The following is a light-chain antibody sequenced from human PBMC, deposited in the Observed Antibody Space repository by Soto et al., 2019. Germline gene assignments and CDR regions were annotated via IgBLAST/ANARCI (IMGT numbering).Light chain of an antibody. Sequence: QSVLTQPASVSGSPGQSITISCTGTSSDVGGYNYVSWYQQHPGKVPKLMIYDVSNRPSGVSNRFSGSKSGNTPSLTISGLQAEDEADYYCSSYTSSSTVVFGGGTKLTVL. V-gene: IGLV2-14*01. CDR2: DVS. CDR3: SSYTSSSTVV. CDR1: SSDVGGYNY. J-gene: IGLJ2*01.